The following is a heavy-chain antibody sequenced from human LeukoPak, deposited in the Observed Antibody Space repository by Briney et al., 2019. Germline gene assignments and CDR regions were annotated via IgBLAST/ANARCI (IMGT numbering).Heavy chain of an antibody. J-gene: IGHJ5*02. V-gene: IGHV4-59*01. CDR3: ARDQNWFDP. CDR1: GGSISSYY. CDR2: VYYSGST. Sequence: SETLSLTCTVSGGSISSYYWSWIRQPPGKGLEWIGYVYYSGSTNYNPSLKSRVTISVDTSKNQFSLKLSSVTAADTAVYYCARDQNWFDPWGQGTLVTVSS.